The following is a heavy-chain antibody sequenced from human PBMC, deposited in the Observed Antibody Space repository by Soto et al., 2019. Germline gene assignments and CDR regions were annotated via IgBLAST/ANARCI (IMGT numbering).Heavy chain of an antibody. J-gene: IGHJ4*02. CDR3: ARADPDASVGY. CDR1: GGSMSSYY. D-gene: IGHD2-15*01. V-gene: IGHV4-59*01. CDR2: ISYSGGT. Sequence: SETLSLTCTVSGGSMSSYYWTWLRQSPGRGLEWIGYISYSGGTYYNPSLKSRVTISADTSKNQFSLRMNSMIAADTAVYYCARADPDASVGYWGQGTLVTVSS.